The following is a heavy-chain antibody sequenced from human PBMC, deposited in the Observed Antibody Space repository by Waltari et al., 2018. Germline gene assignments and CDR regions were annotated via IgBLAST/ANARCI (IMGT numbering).Heavy chain of an antibody. CDR1: GFTFSSYG. V-gene: IGHV3-30*02. D-gene: IGHD2-2*01. CDR3: AKDLAKVVPAATSFDY. J-gene: IGHJ4*02. CDR2: IRYDGSNK. Sequence: QVQLVESGGCVVQPVGSLRLSCAASGFTFSSYGMHWVRHAPGKGLEWVAFIRYDGSNKYYADSVKCRFTISRDNSKNTLYLQMNSLRAEDTAVYYCAKDLAKVVPAATSFDYWGQGTLVTVSS.